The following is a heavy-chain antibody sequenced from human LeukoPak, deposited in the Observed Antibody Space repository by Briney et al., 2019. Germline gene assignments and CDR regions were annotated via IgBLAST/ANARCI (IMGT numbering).Heavy chain of an antibody. J-gene: IGHJ3*02. Sequence: PSETLSLTCAVYGGSFSGYYWSWIRQPPGEGLEWIGEINHSGSTNYNPSLKSRVTISVDTSKNQFSLKLSSVTAADTAVYYCARCVEGGAFDIWGQGTMVTVSS. CDR1: GGSFSGYY. D-gene: IGHD1-26*01. CDR3: ARCVEGGAFDI. CDR2: INHSGST. V-gene: IGHV4-34*01.